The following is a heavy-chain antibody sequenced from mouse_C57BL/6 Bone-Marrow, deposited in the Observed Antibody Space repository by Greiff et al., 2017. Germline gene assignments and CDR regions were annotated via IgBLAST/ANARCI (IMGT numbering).Heavy chain of an antibody. CDR3: AIWRPQPYFDV. Sequence: VQLQQPGAELVKPGASVKVSCKASGYTFTSYWMHWVKQRPGQGLEWIGRIYPSDSDTNYNQKFKGKATLTVDKSSSTAYMQLSSLTSEDSAVYYCAIWRPQPYFDVWGTGTTVTVSS. D-gene: IGHD3-2*02. CDR1: GYTFTSYW. CDR2: IYPSDSDT. J-gene: IGHJ1*03. V-gene: IGHV1-74*01.